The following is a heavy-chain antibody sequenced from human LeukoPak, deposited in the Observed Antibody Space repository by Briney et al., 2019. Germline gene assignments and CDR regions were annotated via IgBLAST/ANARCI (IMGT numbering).Heavy chain of an antibody. CDR1: GGSISSSTYY. CDR3: ARHNYGMDV. J-gene: IGHJ6*02. CDR2: IYYTGST. Sequence: SETLSLTCTVSGGSISSSTYYWGWIRQPPGKGLEWIGSIYYTGSTYYNPSLKSRVTISVDTSKNQFSLKVSSGTAADTAVYYCARHNYGMDVWGQGTTVTVYS. V-gene: IGHV4-39*01.